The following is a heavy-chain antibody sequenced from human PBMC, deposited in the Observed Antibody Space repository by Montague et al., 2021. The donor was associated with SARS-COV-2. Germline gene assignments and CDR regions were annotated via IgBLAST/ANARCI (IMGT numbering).Heavy chain of an antibody. J-gene: IGHJ6*02. CDR3: ARSTVTNSPFGFSNKLRSRHNGRDV. Sequence: SETLSLTCAVYGGSFSGYYLNWIRQPPGKGLEWIGEINHSGSTNYNPSLKSRVTIAVDTSKNQVSLKLTSVTAADTAVFYCARSTVTNSPFGFSNKLRSRHNGRDVWGQGTTVTVSS. V-gene: IGHV4-34*01. CDR2: INHSGST. CDR1: GGSFSGYY. D-gene: IGHD4-17*01.